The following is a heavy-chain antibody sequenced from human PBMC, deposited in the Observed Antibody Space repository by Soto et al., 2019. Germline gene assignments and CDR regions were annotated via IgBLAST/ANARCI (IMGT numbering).Heavy chain of an antibody. D-gene: IGHD3-10*01. J-gene: IGHJ1*01. CDR3: AQGFHRPLHH. V-gene: IGHV3-23*01. CDR1: GFTFSSYA. CDR2: ISGSGGST. Sequence: GYLRLSCAASGFTFSSYAMSWVRQAPGKGLEWVSAISGSGGSTYYADSVKGRFTISSDKSKNTLSLQMNSLRAEDTAVYYCAQGFHRPLHHWGQGNLVTVSS.